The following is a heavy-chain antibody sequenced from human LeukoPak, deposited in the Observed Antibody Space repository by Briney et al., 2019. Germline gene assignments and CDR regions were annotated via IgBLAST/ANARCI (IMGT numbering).Heavy chain of an antibody. V-gene: IGHV3-23*01. CDR2: ISRGDDVT. CDR1: GFTFSTYA. Sequence: PGGSLRLSCAASGFTFSTYAMTWVRQAPGKGLEWVSLISRGDDVTYCADSVKGRFTISRDSSKNTLYLQMHSLRAEDTAVYYCAARPGEVAVPYDYWGQGTLVTVSS. D-gene: IGHD2-15*01. J-gene: IGHJ4*02. CDR3: AARPGEVAVPYDY.